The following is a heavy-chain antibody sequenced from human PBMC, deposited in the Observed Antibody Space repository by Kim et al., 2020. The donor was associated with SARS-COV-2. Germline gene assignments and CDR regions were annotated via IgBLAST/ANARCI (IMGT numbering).Heavy chain of an antibody. CDR1: GGTFSSYA. V-gene: IGHV1-69*13. Sequence: SVKVSCKASGGTFSSYAISWVRQAPGQGLEWMGGIIPIFGTANYAQKFQGRVTITADESTSTAYMELSSLRSEDTAVYYCARRGGTAYDFWSGYYGYFDYWGQGTLVTVSS. CDR2: IIPIFGTA. J-gene: IGHJ4*02. CDR3: ARRGGTAYDFWSGYYGYFDY. D-gene: IGHD3-3*01.